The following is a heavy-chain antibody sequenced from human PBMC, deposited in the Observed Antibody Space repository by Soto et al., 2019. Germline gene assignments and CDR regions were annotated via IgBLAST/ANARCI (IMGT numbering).Heavy chain of an antibody. J-gene: IGHJ4*02. V-gene: IGHV3-53*01. CDR2: IYSGGST. CDR1: GFTVSSNY. D-gene: IGHD6-13*01. CDR3: AREGSSIHAYFDY. Sequence: EVQLVESGGGLIQPGGSLRLSCAASGFTVSSNYMSWVRQAPGKGLEWVSVIYSGGSTYYADSVKGRFTISRDNSKNTLYLQMNSLRAEDTAVYYCAREGSSIHAYFDYWDQGTLVTVSS.